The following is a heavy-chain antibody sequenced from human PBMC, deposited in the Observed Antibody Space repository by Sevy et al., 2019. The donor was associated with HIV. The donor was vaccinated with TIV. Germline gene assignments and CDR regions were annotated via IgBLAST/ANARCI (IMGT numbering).Heavy chain of an antibody. Sequence: GRSLRLSCAASGFTFSSYWMHWVRQAPGKGPVWVSGVNSDGSSTNYADSVKGRFTMPRDSAKNTLYLQMNSLRAEDTAVYFCVAANTWQDYWGQGTLVTVSS. CDR1: GFTFSSYW. V-gene: IGHV3-74*01. D-gene: IGHD2-15*01. CDR3: VAANTWQDY. CDR2: VNSDGSST. J-gene: IGHJ4*02.